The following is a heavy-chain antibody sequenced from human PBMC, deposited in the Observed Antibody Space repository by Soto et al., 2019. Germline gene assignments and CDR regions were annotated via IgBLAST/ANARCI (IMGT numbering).Heavy chain of an antibody. CDR2: IYYSGST. Sequence: PSETLSLTCTVSGGSISSGGYYWSWIRQHPGKGLEWIGYIYYSGSTYYNPSLKSRVTISVDTSKNQFSLKLSSVTAADTAVYYCARVSSSWIGLNWFDPWGQGTLVTVSS. J-gene: IGHJ5*02. V-gene: IGHV4-31*03. CDR1: GGSISSGGYY. CDR3: ARVSSSWIGLNWFDP. D-gene: IGHD6-13*01.